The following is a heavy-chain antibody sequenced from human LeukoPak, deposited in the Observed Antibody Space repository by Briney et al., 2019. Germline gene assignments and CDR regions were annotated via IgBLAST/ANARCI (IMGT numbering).Heavy chain of an antibody. Sequence: ASVKVSCKASGYTFADYFIHWVRQAPGQGLEWMGRINPNTGGAEHAPKFQGWVTMTRDTSISTAYVEVNRLISDDTAVYYCARDLTSTSNWEFDYWGRGTLVIVSS. J-gene: IGHJ4*02. CDR3: ARDLTSTSNWEFDY. CDR2: INPNTGGA. V-gene: IGHV1-2*04. D-gene: IGHD1-26*01. CDR1: GYTFADYF.